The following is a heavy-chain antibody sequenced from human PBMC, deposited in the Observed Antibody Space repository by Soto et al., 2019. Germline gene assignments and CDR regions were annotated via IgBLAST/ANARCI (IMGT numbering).Heavy chain of an antibody. D-gene: IGHD6-19*01. J-gene: IGHJ4*02. V-gene: IGHV3-30*18. Sequence: GGSLRLSCATSGFTFSSYGMHWVRQAPGKGLEWVAVIPYDGSNKYYADSVKGRFTISRDNSKNTLYLQMNSLRAEDTAVYYCAKYGGAVVAFDYWGQGTLVTVSS. CDR3: AKYGGAVVAFDY. CDR2: IPYDGSNK. CDR1: GFTFSSYG.